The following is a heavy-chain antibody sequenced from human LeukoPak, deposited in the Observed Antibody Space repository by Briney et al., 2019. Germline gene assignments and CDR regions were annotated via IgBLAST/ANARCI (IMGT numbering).Heavy chain of an antibody. Sequence: ASVTVSCKASGYTFTSYGISWVRQAPGQGLEWMGWISAYNGNTNYAQKLQGRVTMTTDTSTSTAYMELRSLRSDDTAVYYCARITMVRGEGWFDPWGQGTLVTVSS. V-gene: IGHV1-18*01. CDR2: ISAYNGNT. CDR3: ARITMVRGEGWFDP. D-gene: IGHD3-10*01. CDR1: GYTFTSYG. J-gene: IGHJ5*02.